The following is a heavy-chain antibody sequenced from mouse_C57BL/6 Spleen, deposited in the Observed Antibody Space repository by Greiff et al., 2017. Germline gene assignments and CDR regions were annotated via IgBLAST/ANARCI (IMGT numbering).Heavy chain of an antibody. V-gene: IGHV5-17*01. J-gene: IGHJ2*01. CDR2: ISSGSSTI. D-gene: IGHD1-1*01. CDR3: ARGYYGSRTYYFDY. CDR1: GFTFSDYG. Sequence: EVKLVESGGGLVKPGGSLKLSCAASGFTFSDYGMHWVRQAPEKGLEWVAYISSGSSTIYYADTVKGRFTISRDNAKNTLFLQMTSLRSEDTAMYYCARGYYGSRTYYFDYWGQGTTLTVSS.